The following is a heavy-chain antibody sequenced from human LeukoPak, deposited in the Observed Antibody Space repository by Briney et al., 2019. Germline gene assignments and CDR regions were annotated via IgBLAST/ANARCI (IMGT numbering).Heavy chain of an antibody. V-gene: IGHV4-30-4*01. J-gene: IGHJ4*02. D-gene: IGHD6-13*01. CDR1: GGSISSGDYY. CDR3: ARDPVAAADSFDY. Sequence: PSETLSPTCTVSGGSISSGDYYWSWIRQPPGKGLEWIGYIYYSGSTYYNPSLKSRATISVDTSKNQFSLKLSSVTAADTAVYYCARDPVAAADSFDYWGQGTLVTVSS. CDR2: IYYSGST.